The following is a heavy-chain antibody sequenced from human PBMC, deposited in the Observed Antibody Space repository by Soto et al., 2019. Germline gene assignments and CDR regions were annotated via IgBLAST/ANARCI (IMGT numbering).Heavy chain of an antibody. Sequence: ASVKVSCKASGYTFASYGFSWVRQAPGQGLEWMGWISAYNGNTNYAQKLHGRVTMTTDTSTSTAYMGPRSLRSDDTAVYYCARGNRIEAFDIWGQGTMVTVSS. CDR3: ARGNRIEAFDI. CDR1: GYTFASYG. J-gene: IGHJ3*02. CDR2: ISAYNGNT. D-gene: IGHD2-15*01. V-gene: IGHV1-18*01.